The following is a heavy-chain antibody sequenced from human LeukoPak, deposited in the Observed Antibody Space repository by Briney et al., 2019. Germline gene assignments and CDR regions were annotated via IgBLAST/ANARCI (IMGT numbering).Heavy chain of an antibody. Sequence: GGSLRLSCAASGFTFSSYAMSWVRQAPGKGLEWVSAISGSGGSTYYADSVKGRFTISRDHSKTTLYLQLNRLRAEDTAVYYCARKSTAARLDDYWGQGTLVTVSS. CDR1: GFTFSSYA. CDR3: ARKSTAARLDDY. CDR2: ISGSGGST. J-gene: IGHJ4*02. D-gene: IGHD6-13*01. V-gene: IGHV3-23*01.